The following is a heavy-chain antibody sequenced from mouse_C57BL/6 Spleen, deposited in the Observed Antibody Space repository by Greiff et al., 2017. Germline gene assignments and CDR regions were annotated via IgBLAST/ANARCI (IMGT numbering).Heavy chain of an antibody. CDR2: ISDGGSYT. J-gene: IGHJ4*01. D-gene: IGHD2-12*01. V-gene: IGHV5-4*01. CDR1: GFTFSSYA. CDR3: ARDSKGYYSKGAYAMDY. Sequence: EVKVEESGGGLVKPGGSLKLSCAASGFTFSSYAMSWVRQTPEKRLEWVATISDGGSYTYYPDNVKGRFTISRDNAKNNLYLQMSHLKSEDTAMYYCARDSKGYYSKGAYAMDYWGQGTSVTVSS.